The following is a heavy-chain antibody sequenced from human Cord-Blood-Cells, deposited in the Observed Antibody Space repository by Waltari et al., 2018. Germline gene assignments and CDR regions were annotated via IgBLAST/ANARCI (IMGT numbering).Heavy chain of an antibody. CDR3: ARGRLHGDSGYDYFDY. V-gene: IGHV4-38-2*01. D-gene: IGHD5-12*01. Sequence: QVQLQESGPGLVKPSETLSLTCALSGYSISSGYYWCWIRQPPGKGLEWIGSIYHSGSTYYNPSLKSRVTISVDTSKNQFSLKLSSVTAADTAVYYCARGRLHGDSGYDYFDYWGQGTLVTVSS. CDR1: GYSISSGYY. J-gene: IGHJ4*02. CDR2: IYHSGST.